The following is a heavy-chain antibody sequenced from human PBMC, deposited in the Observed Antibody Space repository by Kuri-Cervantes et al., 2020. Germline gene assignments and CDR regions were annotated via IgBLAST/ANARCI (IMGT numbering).Heavy chain of an antibody. V-gene: IGHV3-11*04. CDR3: ARDADSSSSVFDY. CDR2: ISSSGSTI. Sequence: GGSLRLSCAASGFTFSDCYMSWIRQAPGKELEWVSYISSSGSTIYYAGSVKGRFTISRDNAKNSLYLQMNSLRAEDTAVYYCARDADSSSSVFDYWGQGTLVTVSS. J-gene: IGHJ4*02. D-gene: IGHD6-13*01. CDR1: GFTFSDCY.